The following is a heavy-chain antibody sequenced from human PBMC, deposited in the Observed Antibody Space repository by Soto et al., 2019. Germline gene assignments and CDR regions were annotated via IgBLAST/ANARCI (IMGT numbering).Heavy chain of an antibody. CDR1: GYTFTGYY. D-gene: IGHD3-9*01. V-gene: IGHV1-2*04. CDR2: INPNSGGT. CDR3: ARGLGYFDWLSTPYSYGMDV. J-gene: IGHJ6*02. Sequence: ASVKVSCKASGYTFTGYYMHWVRQAPGQGLEWMGWINPNSGGTNYAQKFQGWVTMTRDTSISTAYMELSRLRSDDTAVYYCARGLGYFDWLSTPYSYGMDVWGQGTTVTVSS.